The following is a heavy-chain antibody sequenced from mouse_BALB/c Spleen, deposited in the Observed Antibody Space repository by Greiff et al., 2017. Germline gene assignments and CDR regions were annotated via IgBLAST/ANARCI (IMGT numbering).Heavy chain of an antibody. Sequence: EGKLVESGGGLVQPGGSLKLSCAASGFTFSSYTMSWVRQTPEKRLEWVAYISNGGGSTYYPDTVKGRFTISRDNAKNTLYLQMSSLKSEDTAMYYCARHGDWVDYWGQGTTLTVSS. J-gene: IGHJ2*01. CDR1: GFTFSSYT. D-gene: IGHD4-1*01. CDR3: ARHGDWVDY. V-gene: IGHV5-12-2*01. CDR2: ISNGGGST.